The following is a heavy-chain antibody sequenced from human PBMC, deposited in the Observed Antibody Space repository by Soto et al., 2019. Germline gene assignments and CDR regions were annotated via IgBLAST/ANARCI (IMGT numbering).Heavy chain of an antibody. CDR3: ARQAARNYIDS. CDR1: GSTFSDYS. D-gene: IGHD6-6*01. V-gene: IGHV3-11*01. J-gene: IGHJ4*02. Sequence: GGSLRLSCVASGSTFSDYSMSWIRQAPGKGLEWPAFIDSRGRTLSYADSVRGRFTISRDNAENSVYLQMDSLRADDTAVYYCARQAARNYIDSWGQGNSVTVSS. CDR2: IDSRGRTL.